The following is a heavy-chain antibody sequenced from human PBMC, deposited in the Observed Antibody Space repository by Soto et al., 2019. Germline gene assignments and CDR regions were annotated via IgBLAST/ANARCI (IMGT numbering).Heavy chain of an antibody. CDR2: ISTSGSTI. CDR3: ARDVFEYSSLSMDYFDY. D-gene: IGHD6-6*01. Sequence: NLGGSLRLSCAASGFTFSDYYMSWIRQAPGKGLEWVSYISTSGSTIYYADSVKGRFTISRDNAKNSLYLQMNSLRAEDTAVYYCARDVFEYSSLSMDYFDYWGQWTMVTVSS. J-gene: IGHJ4*02. V-gene: IGHV3-11*01. CDR1: GFTFSDYY.